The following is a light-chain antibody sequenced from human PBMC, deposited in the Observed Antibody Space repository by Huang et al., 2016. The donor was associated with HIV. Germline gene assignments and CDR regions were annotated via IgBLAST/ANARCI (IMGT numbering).Light chain of an antibody. CDR3: QQRSHYYT. J-gene: IGKJ2*01. V-gene: IGKV3-11*01. CDR1: QSVGTY. CDR2: YSS. Sequence: EIVLPQSPSTLSLSPGERATLSCRASQSVGTYLAWYQQKPGQAPRLLLYYSSNRATGIPARVSGSGSGTDFTLTISSLEPEDFAVYYCQQRSHYYTFGQGTRLEIE.